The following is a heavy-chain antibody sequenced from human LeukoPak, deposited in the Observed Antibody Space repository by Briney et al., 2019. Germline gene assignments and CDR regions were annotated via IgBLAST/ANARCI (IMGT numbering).Heavy chain of an antibody. Sequence: GGSLRLSCAASGFTFSSYSMNWVRQAPGKGLEWVSAISGSGGSTYYADSVKGRFTISRDNSKNTLYLQMNSLRAEDTAVYYCAKDMRFDWTPYYFDYWGQGTLVTVSS. J-gene: IGHJ4*02. CDR1: GFTFSSYS. D-gene: IGHD3-9*01. V-gene: IGHV3-23*01. CDR2: ISGSGGST. CDR3: AKDMRFDWTPYYFDY.